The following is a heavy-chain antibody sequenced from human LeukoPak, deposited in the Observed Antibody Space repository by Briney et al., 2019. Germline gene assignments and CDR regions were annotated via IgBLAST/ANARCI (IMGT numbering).Heavy chain of an antibody. D-gene: IGHD3-10*01. CDR1: GRPISSHY. J-gene: IGHJ3*02. CDR2: IYTSGST. V-gene: IGHV4-4*07. CDR3: ARDALWFGELWSAFDI. Sequence: SETLSLTCTVCGRPISSHYWRWLRQPAGKGLEWIGRIYTSGSTNYNPSLKSRVTMSVDTSKNQFSLKLSSVTAADTAVYYCARDALWFGELWSAFDIWGQGTMVTVSS.